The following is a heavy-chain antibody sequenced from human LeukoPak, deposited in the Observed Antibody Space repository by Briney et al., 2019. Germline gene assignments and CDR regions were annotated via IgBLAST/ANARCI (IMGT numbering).Heavy chain of an antibody. CDR2: ISAYNGNT. J-gene: IGHJ4*02. CDR1: GYTFTSYG. V-gene: IGHV1-18*01. Sequence: ASVKVSCKASGYTFTSYGISWVRQAPGQGLEWMGWISAYNGNTNYAQKLQGRVTMTTDTSTNTAYMELRSLRSDDTAVYYCARDLFLRAATAILFGYWGQGTLVTVSS. CDR3: ARDLFLRAATAILFGY. D-gene: IGHD2-2*02.